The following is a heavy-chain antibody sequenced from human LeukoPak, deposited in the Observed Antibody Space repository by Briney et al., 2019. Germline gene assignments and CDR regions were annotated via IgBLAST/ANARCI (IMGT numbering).Heavy chain of an antibody. Sequence: GGSLRLSCAASGFTFSSYAMSWVRQAPGKGLEWVSTISGSAASTYYAGSVKGRFAISRDNSRNMLYLQMNSLRAEDTAVYYCAKARDRFGDYGVWGQGTLVTVST. D-gene: IGHD4-17*01. CDR2: ISGSAAST. CDR1: GFTFSSYA. J-gene: IGHJ4*02. V-gene: IGHV3-23*01. CDR3: AKARDRFGDYGV.